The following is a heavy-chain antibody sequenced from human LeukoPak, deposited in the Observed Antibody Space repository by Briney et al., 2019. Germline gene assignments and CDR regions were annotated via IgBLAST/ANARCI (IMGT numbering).Heavy chain of an antibody. Sequence: GGSLRLSCAASGFTVSSNYMSWVRQAPGKGLEWVSVTYSGGSTYYADSVKGRFTISRDNSKNTLYLQMNSLRAEDTAVYYCATSSIGDPDYWGQGTLVTVSS. CDR2: TYSGGST. CDR3: ATSSIGDPDY. J-gene: IGHJ4*02. CDR1: GFTVSSNY. D-gene: IGHD3-16*01. V-gene: IGHV3-66*02.